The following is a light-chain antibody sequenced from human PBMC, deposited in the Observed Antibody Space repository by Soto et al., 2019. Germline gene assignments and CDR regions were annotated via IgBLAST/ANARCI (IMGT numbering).Light chain of an antibody. CDR1: SSDVGGYNY. CDR3: SSYTSSSTFYV. Sequence: QSVLPQPASVYGSPGQSITISCTGTSSDVGGYNYVSWYQQHPGKAPKLMIYDVSNRPSGVSNRFSGSKSGNTASLTISGLQAEDEADYYCSSYTSSSTFYVFGTGTKVTVL. V-gene: IGLV2-14*01. CDR2: DVS. J-gene: IGLJ1*01.